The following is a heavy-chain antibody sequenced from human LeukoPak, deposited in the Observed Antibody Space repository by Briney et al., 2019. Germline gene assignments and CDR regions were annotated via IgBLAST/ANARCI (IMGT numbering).Heavy chain of an antibody. D-gene: IGHD7-27*01. CDR2: ITTSDGNT. CDR3: AKDGGLWVSAHWGDS. V-gene: IGHV3-23*01. Sequence: PGGPLRLSCAASGFTFSSYTMSWVRQAPGKGLEWVSTITTSDGNTYYADSVKGRFTASRDNSKNTLFLQMNSLRAEDTAVYYCAKDGGLWVSAHWGDSWGREPWSPSPQ. CDR1: GFTFSSYT. J-gene: IGHJ4*02.